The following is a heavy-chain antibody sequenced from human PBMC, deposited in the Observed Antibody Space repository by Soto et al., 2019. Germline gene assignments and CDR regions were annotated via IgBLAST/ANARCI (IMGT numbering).Heavy chain of an antibody. CDR3: ARLQRTGLYHFDY. Sequence: QLQLQESGPGLVKPSETLSLTCTVSGASISGGHYYWAWIRQPPGKGLECIGGFYYTGSTYYNPSLEGRLTISVDTYKTQFSLRLSSVTAADTALYYCARLQRTGLYHFDYWGQGILVTVSS. CDR1: GASISGGHYY. D-gene: IGHD3-9*01. J-gene: IGHJ4*02. CDR2: FYYTGST. V-gene: IGHV4-39*01.